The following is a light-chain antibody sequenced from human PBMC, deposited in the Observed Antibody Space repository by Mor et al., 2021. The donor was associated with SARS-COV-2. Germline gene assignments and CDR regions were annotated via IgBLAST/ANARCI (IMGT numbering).Light chain of an antibody. CDR1: GGGYNY. V-gene: IGLV2-11*01. CDR2: DVS. J-gene: IGLJ3*02. Sequence: GGGYNYVSWYQQHPGKAPKLMIYDVSKRPSGVPDRFSGSKSGNTASLTISGLQAEDEADYYCCSYAGSYTWVFGGGTKLTVL. CDR3: CSYAGSYTWV.